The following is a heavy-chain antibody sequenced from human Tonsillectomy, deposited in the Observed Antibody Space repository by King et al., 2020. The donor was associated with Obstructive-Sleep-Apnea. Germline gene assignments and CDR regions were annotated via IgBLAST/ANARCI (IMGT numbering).Heavy chain of an antibody. D-gene: IGHD4-11*01. J-gene: IGHJ6*02. CDR3: ARHTLYSNYYYYGMDV. CDR1: GYSFTSYW. Sequence: VQLVESGAEVKKPGESLRISCKGSGYSFTSYWISWVRQMPGKGLEWMGRIDPSDSYTNYSPSFQGHVTISADKSNSTAYLQWSSLKASDTAMYYCARHTLYSNYYYYGMDVWGQGTTVTVSS. CDR2: IDPSDSYT. V-gene: IGHV5-10-1*03.